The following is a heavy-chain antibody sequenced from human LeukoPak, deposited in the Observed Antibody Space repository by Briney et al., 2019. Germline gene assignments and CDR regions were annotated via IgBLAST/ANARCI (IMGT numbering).Heavy chain of an antibody. CDR2: INPHTGGT. CDR3: ARPYCSCGSCHDYFDY. Sequence: ASVKVSCKASGYTFTGYYMHWVRQAPGQGLEWMGWINPHTGGTNYAQKFQGRVTMTRDTSISTAYMELSGLTSDDTAVYYCARPYCSCGSCHDYFDYWGQGTLVTVSS. CDR1: GYTFTGYY. D-gene: IGHD2-15*01. J-gene: IGHJ4*02. V-gene: IGHV1-2*02.